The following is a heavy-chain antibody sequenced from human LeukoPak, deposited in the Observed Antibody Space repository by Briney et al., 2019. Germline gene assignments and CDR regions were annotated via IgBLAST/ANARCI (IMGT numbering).Heavy chain of an antibody. CDR3: ARVPHLVVVPAATTNYPTFDY. D-gene: IGHD2-2*01. V-gene: IGHV1-2*02. CDR1: GYTFTGYY. Sequence: ASVKVSCKASGYTFTGYYMHWVRQAPGQGLEWMGWINPNSGGTNYAQKFQGRATMTRDTSISTAYMELSRLRSDDTAVYYCARVPHLVVVPAATTNYPTFDYWGQGTLVTVSS. CDR2: INPNSGGT. J-gene: IGHJ4*02.